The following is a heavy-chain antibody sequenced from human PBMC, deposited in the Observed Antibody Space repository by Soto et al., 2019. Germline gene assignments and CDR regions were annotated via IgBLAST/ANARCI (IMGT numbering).Heavy chain of an antibody. Sequence: QVQLVQSGAEVKKPGASVKVSCKASGYTFTSYGISWVRQAPGQGLEWMGWISAYKGNTNYAQRLQGRVTMTXXTXTXXAYMELRNLRSDDTAVYYCARDSTFGGVISSWFDPWGQGTLVTVSS. V-gene: IGHV1-18*01. CDR1: GYTFTSYG. CDR3: ARDSTFGGVISSWFDP. CDR2: ISAYKGNT. J-gene: IGHJ5*02. D-gene: IGHD3-16*02.